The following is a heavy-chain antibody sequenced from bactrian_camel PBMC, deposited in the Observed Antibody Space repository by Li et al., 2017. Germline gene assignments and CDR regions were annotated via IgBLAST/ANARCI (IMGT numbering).Heavy chain of an antibody. CDR2: ISSDSGST. CDR3: AADSSPGESWSCRIFLRSSDVDFGY. J-gene: IGHJ6*01. D-gene: IGHD5*01. Sequence: VQLVESGGGSVQAGGSLRLSCATSGLDFSTFCMSWFRQTPGKEREGVATISSDSGSTYYGDSEKGRFTISQDNAKNTVYLQMNSLKPEDTAMYYCAADSSPGESWSCRIFLRSSDVDFGYWGQGTQVTVS. V-gene: IGHV3S40*01. CDR1: GLDFSTFC.